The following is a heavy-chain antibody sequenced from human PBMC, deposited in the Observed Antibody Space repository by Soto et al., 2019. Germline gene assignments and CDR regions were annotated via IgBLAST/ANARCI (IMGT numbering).Heavy chain of an antibody. D-gene: IGHD6-19*01. J-gene: IGHJ4*02. V-gene: IGHV3-33*01. CDR1: GFTSRDYA. Sequence: GGSLRLSCAASGFTSRDYAMDWVRQAPGKGLEWVALTSHDERKISYADSVKGRFTISRGNSEKTLYLQMYSLSAEDTAVYYCARGRYSNGRYYYDYWGQGTLVTVSS. CDR2: TSHDERKI. CDR3: ARGRYSNGRYYYDY.